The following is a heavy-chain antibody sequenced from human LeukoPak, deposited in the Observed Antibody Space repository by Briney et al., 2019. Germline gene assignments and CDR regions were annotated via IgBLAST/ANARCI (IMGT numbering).Heavy chain of an antibody. Sequence: GGSLRLSCAASGFTFSSYSMNWVRQAPGKGLEWVANIKQDGSEKYYVDSVKGRFTISRDNAKNSLYLQMNSLRAEDTAVYYCARDSQYQLKYYYYGMDVWGKGTTVTVSS. CDR2: IKQDGSEK. J-gene: IGHJ6*04. CDR3: ARDSQYQLKYYYYGMDV. V-gene: IGHV3-7*03. D-gene: IGHD2-2*01. CDR1: GFTFSSYS.